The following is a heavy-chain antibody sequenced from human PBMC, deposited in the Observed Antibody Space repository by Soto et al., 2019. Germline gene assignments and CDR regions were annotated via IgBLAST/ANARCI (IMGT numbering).Heavy chain of an antibody. CDR1: GGSISSGGYY. J-gene: IGHJ2*01. CDR2: IYYSGST. D-gene: IGHD5-18*01. V-gene: IGHV4-31*03. Sequence: QVQLQESGPGLVKPSQTLSLTCTVSGGSISSGGYYWSWIRQHPGKGLEWIGYIYYSGSTCYNPSLKSRLTISVDTSKNQFSLKLSSVTAADTAVYYCARDGPSQGGTDLSGQLWVAWYFDLWGRGTLVTVSS. CDR3: ARDGPSQGGTDLSGQLWVAWYFDL.